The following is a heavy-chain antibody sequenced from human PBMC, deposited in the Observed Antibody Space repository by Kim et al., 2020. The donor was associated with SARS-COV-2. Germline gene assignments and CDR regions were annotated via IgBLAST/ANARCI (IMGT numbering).Heavy chain of an antibody. CDR1: GFTFDDYA. Sequence: GGSLRLSCAASGFTFDDYAMHWVRQAPGKGLESFSGISWFSGCIGYSDSVNCRFTISRYNAKNSLYLQMISLRAEDSSLYYCAKVLAPSHFTCCCYYFD. D-gene: IGHD2-15*01. CDR2: ISWFSGCI. J-gene: IGHJ4*01. CDR3: AKVLAPSHFTCCCYYFD. V-gene: IGHV3-9*01.